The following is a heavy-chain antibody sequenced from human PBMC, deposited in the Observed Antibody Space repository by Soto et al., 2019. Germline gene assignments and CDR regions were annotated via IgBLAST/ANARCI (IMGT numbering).Heavy chain of an antibody. Sequence: IRQPPGKGLEWIGSIYYSGSTYYNPSLKSRVTISVDTSKNQFSLKLSSVTAADTAVYYCDTYSYGSVDYYYGMDVRGQGTTVTVSS. V-gene: IGHV4-39*01. J-gene: IGHJ6*02. CDR3: DTYSYGSVDYYYGMDV. CDR2: IYYSGST. D-gene: IGHD5-18*01.